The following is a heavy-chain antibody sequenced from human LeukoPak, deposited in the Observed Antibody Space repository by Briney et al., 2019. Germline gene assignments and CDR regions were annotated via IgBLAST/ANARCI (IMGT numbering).Heavy chain of an antibody. J-gene: IGHJ1*01. V-gene: IGHV4-39*07. Sequence: SETPSLTCTVSGGSISSSSYYWGWIRQPPGKGLEWIGSIYYSGSTYYNPSLKSRVTISVDTSKNQFSLKLSSVTAADTAVYYCARVIWAGTLNFQHWGQGTLVTVSS. D-gene: IGHD6-19*01. CDR1: GGSISSSSYY. CDR3: ARVIWAGTLNFQH. CDR2: IYYSGST.